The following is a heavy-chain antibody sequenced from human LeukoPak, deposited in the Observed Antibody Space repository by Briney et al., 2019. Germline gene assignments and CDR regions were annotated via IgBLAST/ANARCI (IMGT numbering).Heavy chain of an antibody. CDR3: ARVRRNEDY. CDR2: IKQDGSEK. CDR1: GFRFSFYW. V-gene: IGHV3-7*01. D-gene: IGHD1-1*01. Sequence: PGGSLRLSCAASGFRFSFYWMSWVRQAPGKGLEWVANIKQDGSEKYYVDSVKGRFTISRDNAKNSLYLQMNSLRAEDTAVYYCARVRRNEDYWGQGTLVTVSS. J-gene: IGHJ4*02.